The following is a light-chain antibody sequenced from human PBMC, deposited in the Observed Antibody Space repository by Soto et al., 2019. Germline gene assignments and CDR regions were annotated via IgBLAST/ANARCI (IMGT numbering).Light chain of an antibody. V-gene: IGLV3-21*04. CDR3: KVWDSGSAHVV. CDR1: NIGSKG. Sequence: SYELTQPPSVSVAPGKTSSISCGGNNIGSKGVHCYQQKLGQAPVLVIYSDTDLPPVIPERFSGSNSANLASRTISRVEAGDEADYYCKVWDSGSAHVVFGGGTKVTVL. CDR2: SDT. J-gene: IGLJ2*01.